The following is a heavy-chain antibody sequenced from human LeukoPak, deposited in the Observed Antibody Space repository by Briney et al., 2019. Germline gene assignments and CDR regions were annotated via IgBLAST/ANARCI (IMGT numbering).Heavy chain of an antibody. CDR2: INYSCGTT. V-gene: IGHV3-23*01. CDR3: ATRVAADLWAFDI. D-gene: IGHD6-25*01. Sequence: GGPLRLSCAPSGFTYSIYAINWVRRSPGKGLEGVLAINYSCGTTPYADSVKRRCTLSRDNSKNTLFLQIHSLRPEHPAVYYCATRVAADLWAFDIWGQGTTVTVSS. J-gene: IGHJ3*02. CDR1: GFTYSIYA.